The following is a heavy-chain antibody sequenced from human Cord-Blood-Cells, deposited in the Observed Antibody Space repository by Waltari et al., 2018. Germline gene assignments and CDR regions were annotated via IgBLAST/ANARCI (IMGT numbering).Heavy chain of an antibody. D-gene: IGHD2-2*01. CDR3: ARGGGVVVPAAIDPNYYYMDV. Sequence: QVQLVQSGAEVKKPGSSVKVSCKASGGTFSSSAISWVRQAPGPGIEWMGGIIPIFGTANYAQKFQGRVTITADESTSTAYMELSSLRSEDTAVYYCARGGGVVVPAAIDPNYYYMDVWGKGTTVTVSS. V-gene: IGHV1-69*01. CDR1: GGTFSSSA. J-gene: IGHJ6*03. CDR2: IIPIFGTA.